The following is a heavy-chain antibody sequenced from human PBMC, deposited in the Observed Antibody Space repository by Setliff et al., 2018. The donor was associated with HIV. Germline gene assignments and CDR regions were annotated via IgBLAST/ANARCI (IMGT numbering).Heavy chain of an antibody. CDR3: ARDYNYASGTYNWFDP. V-gene: IGHV7-4-1*02. Sequence: ASVKVSCKASGYTFTSNGISWVRQAPGQGLEWMGWINANTGNPRYAPGFTGRFVFSLDTSATTAHLQINGLKTDDTAVYYCARDYNYASGTYNWFDPWGQGTLVTVSS. CDR2: INANTGNP. D-gene: IGHD3-10*01. CDR1: GYTFTSNG. J-gene: IGHJ5*02.